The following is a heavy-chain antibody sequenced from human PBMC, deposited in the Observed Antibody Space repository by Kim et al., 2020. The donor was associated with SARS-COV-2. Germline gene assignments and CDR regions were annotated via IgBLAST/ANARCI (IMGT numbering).Heavy chain of an antibody. D-gene: IGHD3-16*01. CDR2: ISAYNGNT. J-gene: IGHJ5*02. CDR1: GYTFTSYG. Sequence: ASVKVSCKASGYTFTSYGISWVRQAPGQGLEWMGWISAYNGNTNYAQKLQGRVTMTTDTSTSTAYMELRSLRSDDTAVYYCARALGSLGEGGFDPWGQGTLVTVSS. V-gene: IGHV1-18*01. CDR3: ARALGSLGEGGFDP.